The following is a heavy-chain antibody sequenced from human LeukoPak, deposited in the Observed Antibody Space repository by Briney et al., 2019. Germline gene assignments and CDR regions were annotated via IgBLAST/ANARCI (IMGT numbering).Heavy chain of an antibody. D-gene: IGHD2-15*01. J-gene: IGHJ2*01. V-gene: IGHV3-48*03. Sequence: GGSLRPSCAAFGLTFSSYEMNCVRQAPGKGLEWVSYISSSGSTIYYADSVKGRFTISRDNAKKSLYLQMNSLRAEDTAVYYCAAEDCSGGSCYNWYFDLWGRGTLVTVSS. CDR3: AAEDCSGGSCYNWYFDL. CDR1: GLTFSSYE. CDR2: ISSSGSTI.